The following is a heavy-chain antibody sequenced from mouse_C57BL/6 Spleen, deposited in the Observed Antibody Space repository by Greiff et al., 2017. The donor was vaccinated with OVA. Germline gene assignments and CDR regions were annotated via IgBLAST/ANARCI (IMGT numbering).Heavy chain of an antibody. D-gene: IGHD1-1*01. CDR2: ISSGGSYT. J-gene: IGHJ1*03. Sequence: EVKLVESGGDLVKPGGSLKLSCAASGFTFSSYGMSWVRQTPDKRLEWVATISSGGSYTYYPDSVKGRFTISRDNAKNTLYLQMSSLKSDDTAMYYFARQLRSWYFDVWGTGTTVTVSS. V-gene: IGHV5-6*01. CDR1: GFTFSSYG. CDR3: ARQLRSWYFDV.